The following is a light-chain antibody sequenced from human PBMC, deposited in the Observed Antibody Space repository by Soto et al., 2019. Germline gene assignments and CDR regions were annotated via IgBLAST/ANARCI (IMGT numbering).Light chain of an antibody. Sequence: QSVLAQPSSVSGSPGQSITISCTGTSTDVGGYNYVSWYQHHSGKAPKLLIYEVTNRPSGISDRFSGSKSVNTASLTISGLQAEYESDYDCGSYSSTDTPFVFGTGTKLTVL. CDR2: EVT. CDR3: GSYSSTDTPFV. V-gene: IGLV2-14*01. CDR1: STDVGGYNY. J-gene: IGLJ1*01.